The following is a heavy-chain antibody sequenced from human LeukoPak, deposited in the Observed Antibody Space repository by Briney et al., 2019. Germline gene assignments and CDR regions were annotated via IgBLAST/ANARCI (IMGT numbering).Heavy chain of an antibody. D-gene: IGHD3-10*01. CDR2: IYSGGST. J-gene: IGHJ4*02. Sequence: PGGSLRLSCAASGFTFSDYEMSWVRQAPGKGLEWVSVIYSGGSTYYADSVKGRFTISRDNSKNTLYLQMNSLRAEDTAVYYCAGNFGESPMYWGQGTLVTVSS. V-gene: IGHV3-53*01. CDR1: GFTFSDYE. CDR3: AGNFGESPMY.